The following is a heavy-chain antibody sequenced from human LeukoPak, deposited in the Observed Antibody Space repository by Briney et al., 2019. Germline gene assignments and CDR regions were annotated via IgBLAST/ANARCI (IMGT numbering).Heavy chain of an antibody. J-gene: IGHJ6*02. D-gene: IGHD4-17*01. CDR3: ARDDGDLWGMDV. V-gene: IGHV4-59*01. Sequence: SETLSLTCTVSGGSISSYYWSWIRQPPGKGLEWIGYIHYSGSTNYNPSLKSRVTISVDTSRNQFSLKLNSVTAADTAVYYCARDDGDLWGMDVWGQGTTVTVSS. CDR2: IHYSGST. CDR1: GGSISSYY.